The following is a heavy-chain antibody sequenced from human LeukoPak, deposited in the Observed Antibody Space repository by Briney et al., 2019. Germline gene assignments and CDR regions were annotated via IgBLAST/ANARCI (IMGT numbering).Heavy chain of an antibody. Sequence: GGSLRLSCAASGFTFSSYSMNWVRQAPGKGLEWVSSISTSSSYIYYADSVKGRFTISRDNAKNSLYLQMNSLRAEDTAVYYCARVGEKAFHLWPEIDYWGQGTLVTVSS. CDR1: GFTFSSYS. J-gene: IGHJ4*02. D-gene: IGHD5-24*01. CDR2: ISTSSSYI. CDR3: ARVGEKAFHLWPEIDY. V-gene: IGHV3-21*01.